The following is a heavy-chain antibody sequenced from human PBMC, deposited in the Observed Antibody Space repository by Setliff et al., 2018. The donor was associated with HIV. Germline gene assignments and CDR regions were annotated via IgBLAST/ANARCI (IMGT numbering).Heavy chain of an antibody. D-gene: IGHD3-9*01. Sequence: SETLSLTYTVSGAPISSGGNYWSWIRQHPGKGLEWIGDIYYSGTTHHNPSLRSRITISLDTSKNHFSLQLSSVTAADTAVYFCARGRFYDTLTGFYFDDWGQGTLVTVSS. J-gene: IGHJ4*02. CDR1: GAPISSGGNY. CDR2: IYYSGTT. CDR3: ARGRFYDTLTGFYFDD. V-gene: IGHV4-31*03.